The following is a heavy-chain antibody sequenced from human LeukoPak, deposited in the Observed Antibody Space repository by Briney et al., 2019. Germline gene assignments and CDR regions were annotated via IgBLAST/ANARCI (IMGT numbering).Heavy chain of an antibody. CDR3: AKEGTPQVSTWYDL. J-gene: IGHJ5*02. Sequence: GGSLRLSCAASGFIFSNYAMNWVRQAPGKGLEWVSGISGGGGSTYYADSVKGRFTLSRDNSKNTLYLQMNILRTEDTAVYYCAKEGTPQVSTWYDLWGQGTQVIVSS. CDR1: GFIFSNYA. D-gene: IGHD3-10*01. V-gene: IGHV3-23*01. CDR2: ISGGGGST.